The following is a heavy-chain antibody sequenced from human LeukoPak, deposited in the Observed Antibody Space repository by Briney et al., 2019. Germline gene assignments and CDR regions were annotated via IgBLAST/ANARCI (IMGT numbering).Heavy chain of an antibody. D-gene: IGHD1-14*01. J-gene: IGHJ3*02. CDR2: ISSSSSYI. CDR3: ARVNHADARMAFDI. CDR1: GFTLSSYS. V-gene: IGHV3-21*01. Sequence: GGSLRLSCAASGFTLSSYSMNWVRQAPGKGLEWVSSISSSSSYIYYAGSVKGRFTISRDNAKNSLYLQMNSLRAEDTAVYYCARVNHADARMAFDIWGQGTMVTVSS.